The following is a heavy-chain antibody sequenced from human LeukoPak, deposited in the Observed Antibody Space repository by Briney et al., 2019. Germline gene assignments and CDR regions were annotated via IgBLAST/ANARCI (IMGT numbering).Heavy chain of an antibody. CDR3: ARAWGSYRQVLVTN. Sequence: ASVKVSCKASGYTFTSYDINWVRQATGQGLEWMGWMNPNSGNTGYAQNFQGRVTMTRNTSISTAYMELSSLRSEDTAVYYCARAWGSYRQVLVTNWGQGTLVTVSS. J-gene: IGHJ4*02. V-gene: IGHV1-8*01. CDR1: GYTFTSYD. CDR2: MNPNSGNT. D-gene: IGHD1-26*01.